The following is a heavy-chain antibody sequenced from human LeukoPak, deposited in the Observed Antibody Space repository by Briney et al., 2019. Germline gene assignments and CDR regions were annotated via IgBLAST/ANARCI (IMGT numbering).Heavy chain of an antibody. D-gene: IGHD1-26*01. V-gene: IGHV1-69*02. CDR3: ARIDSGSYYDLASDY. CDR2: IIPILGIA. Sequence: GSSVKLSCKASGGTFSSYTISWVRQAPGQGLEWMGRIIPILGIANYAQKFQGRVTITADKSTSTAYMELSSLRSEDTAVYYCARIDSGSYYDLASDYWRQGTLVTVSS. J-gene: IGHJ4*02. CDR1: GGTFSSYT.